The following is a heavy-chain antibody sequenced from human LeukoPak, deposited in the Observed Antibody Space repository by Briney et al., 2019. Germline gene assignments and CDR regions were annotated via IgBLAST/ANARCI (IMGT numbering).Heavy chain of an antibody. J-gene: IGHJ4*02. CDR3: ASVTMVRGPHFDY. Sequence: GGSLRLSCAASGFTVSSNYMSWVRQAPGKGLEWASVMYSGGSTYYADSVEGRFTISRDNSKNTVYLQMNSLRAEDTAVYYCASVTMVRGPHFDYWGQGTLVTVSS. D-gene: IGHD3-10*01. V-gene: IGHV3-53*01. CDR1: GFTVSSNY. CDR2: MYSGGST.